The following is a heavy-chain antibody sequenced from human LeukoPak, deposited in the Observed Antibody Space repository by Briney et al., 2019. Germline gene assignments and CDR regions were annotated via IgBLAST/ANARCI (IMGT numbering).Heavy chain of an antibody. CDR3: ARASGYSSGWAIDY. V-gene: IGHV4-59*01. D-gene: IGHD6-19*01. Sequence: SETLSLTCTVSGGSISSYYWSWIRQPPGKGLGWIGYIYYSGSTYYNPSLKSRVTISVDTSKNQFSLKLSSVTAADTAVYYCARASGYSSGWAIDYWGQGTLVTVSS. CDR2: IYYSGST. J-gene: IGHJ4*02. CDR1: GGSISSYY.